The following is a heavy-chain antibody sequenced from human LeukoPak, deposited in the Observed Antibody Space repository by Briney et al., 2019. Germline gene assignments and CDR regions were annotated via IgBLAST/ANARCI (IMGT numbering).Heavy chain of an antibody. CDR3: AKAERITMIVVAPLFDY. J-gene: IGHJ4*02. V-gene: IGHV3-23*01. Sequence: GGSLRLSCAASGFTFSSYGMSWVRQAPGKGLEWVSAISGSGGSTYYADSVKGRFTISRDNSKNTLYLQMNSLRAEDTAVYYCAKAERITMIVVAPLFDYWGQGTLVTVSS. D-gene: IGHD3-22*01. CDR1: GFTFSSYG. CDR2: ISGSGGST.